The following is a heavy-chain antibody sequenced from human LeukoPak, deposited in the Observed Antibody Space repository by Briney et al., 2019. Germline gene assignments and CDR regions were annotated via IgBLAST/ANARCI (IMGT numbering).Heavy chain of an antibody. J-gene: IGHJ4*02. Sequence: PSETLSLTCAVYGGSFSGYYWSWIRQPPGKGLEWIGEINHSGSTNYIPSLKSRVTISVDSSKNQFSLKLSSVTAADTAVYYCARGSWRQLVYPRFDYWGQGTLVTVSS. CDR2: INHSGST. CDR1: GGSFSGYY. V-gene: IGHV4-34*01. D-gene: IGHD6-6*01. CDR3: ARGSWRQLVYPRFDY.